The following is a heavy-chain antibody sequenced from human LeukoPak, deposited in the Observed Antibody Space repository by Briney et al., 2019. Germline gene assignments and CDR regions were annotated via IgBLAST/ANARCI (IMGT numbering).Heavy chain of an antibody. J-gene: IGHJ4*02. D-gene: IGHD5-24*01. V-gene: IGHV4-34*01. CDR2: INHSGST. Sequence: PSETLSLTCSVSGASLSDYFWSWIRQPPGKGLEWMGEINHSGSTNYNPSLKSRVTMSVDTSKNQFSLKLSSVTAADTAVYYCARRNDGRWLPHVLFDYWGQGTLVTVSS. CDR1: GASLSDYF. CDR3: ARRNDGRWLPHVLFDY.